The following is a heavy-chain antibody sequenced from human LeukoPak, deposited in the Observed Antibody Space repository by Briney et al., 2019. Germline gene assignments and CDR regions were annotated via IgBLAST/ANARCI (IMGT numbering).Heavy chain of an antibody. Sequence: GGSLRLSCAVSGFIFSSNYMSWVRQAPGKGLEWVSVIYSGGSTYYADSVKGRFTISRDNPKNTLYLQMNSLRAEDTAVYYCVPRSGGMDVWGQGTTVIVSS. J-gene: IGHJ6*02. CDR2: IYSGGST. CDR3: VPRSGGMDV. CDR1: GFIFSSNY. V-gene: IGHV3-53*01. D-gene: IGHD3-16*01.